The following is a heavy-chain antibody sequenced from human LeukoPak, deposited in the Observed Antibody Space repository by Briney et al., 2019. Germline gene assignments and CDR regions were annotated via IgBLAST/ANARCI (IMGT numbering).Heavy chain of an antibody. CDR2: ISSSSSYI. J-gene: IGHJ5*02. Sequence: GGSLRLSCAASGFTFSSYSMNWVRQAPGKGLEWVSSISSSSSYIYYADLVKGRFTISRDNAKNSLYLQMNSLRAEDTAVYYCARDKSSSWYPDNWFDPWGQGTLVTVSS. CDR1: GFTFSSYS. D-gene: IGHD6-13*01. V-gene: IGHV3-21*01. CDR3: ARDKSSSWYPDNWFDP.